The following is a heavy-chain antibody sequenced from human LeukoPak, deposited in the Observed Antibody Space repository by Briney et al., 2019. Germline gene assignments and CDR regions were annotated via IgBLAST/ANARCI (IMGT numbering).Heavy chain of an antibody. CDR3: ARKRWSSSWYYFDY. CDR2: IYYSGST. D-gene: IGHD6-13*01. Sequence: SETLSLTCTVSGGSISSYYWSWIRQPPGKGLEWIGYIYYSGSTNHNPSLKSRVTISVDTSKNQFSLKLSSVTAADTAVYYCARKRWSSSWYYFDYWGQGTLVTVSS. CDR1: GGSISSYY. V-gene: IGHV4-59*08. J-gene: IGHJ4*02.